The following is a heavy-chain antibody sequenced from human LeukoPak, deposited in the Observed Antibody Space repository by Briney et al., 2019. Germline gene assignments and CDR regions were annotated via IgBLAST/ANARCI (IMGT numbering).Heavy chain of an antibody. CDR3: VYGDYGGGFDY. J-gene: IGHJ4*02. Sequence: GGSLRLSCAASGFTFSSYWMNWVRQAPGKGLEWVANIKQDGSEKYYVASVKGRFTISRDNAKNSLYLQMNSLRAEDTAMYYCVYGDYGGGFDYRGQGTLVTVSS. CDR1: GFTFSSYW. D-gene: IGHD4-17*01. V-gene: IGHV3-7*03. CDR2: IKQDGSEK.